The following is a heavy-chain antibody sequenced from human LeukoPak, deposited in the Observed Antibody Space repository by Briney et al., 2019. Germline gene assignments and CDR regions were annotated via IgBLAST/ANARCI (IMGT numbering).Heavy chain of an antibody. CDR2: INPNSGGT. CDR3: ARAGPPDYYYYYMDV. Sequence: ASVKVSCKASGYTFTGYYMHWVRQAPGQGLEWMGWINPNSGGTNYAQKFQGRVTMTRDTSISTAYMELSRLRSDDTAVYYCARAGPPDYYYYYMDVRGKGTTVTVSS. V-gene: IGHV1-2*02. CDR1: GYTFTGYY. J-gene: IGHJ6*03.